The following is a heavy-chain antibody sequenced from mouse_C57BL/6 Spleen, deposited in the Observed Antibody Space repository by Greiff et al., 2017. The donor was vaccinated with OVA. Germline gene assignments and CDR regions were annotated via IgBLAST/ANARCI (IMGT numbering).Heavy chain of an antibody. CDR3: ASEGAFSGGGFFAY. CDR1: GFNITNTY. V-gene: IGHV14-3*01. Sequence: DVKLQESVAELVRPGASVKLSCTASGFNITNTYMHWVKQRPEQGLEWIGRIDPANGHTKYAPKFQGKATITADTSSNTAYLQLSSLTSEDTAIYYCASEGAFSGGGFFAYWGQGTLVTVSA. D-gene: IGHD3-1*01. CDR2: IDPANGHT. J-gene: IGHJ3*01.